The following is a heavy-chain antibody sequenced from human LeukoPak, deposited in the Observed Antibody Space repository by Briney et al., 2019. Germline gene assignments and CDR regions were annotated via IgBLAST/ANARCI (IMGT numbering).Heavy chain of an antibody. J-gene: IGHJ4*02. CDR2: ISSNGGGT. CDR3: ARITEGYSYGGYFDY. V-gene: IGHV3-64*01. D-gene: IGHD5-18*01. Sequence: GGSLRLSCAASGFTFSSFAMSWVRQAPGKGLEYVSAISSNGGGTYYTNSVKGRFTISRDNSKNTLYLQVGSLRVEDMGVYYCARITEGYSYGGYFDYWGQGTLVTVSS. CDR1: GFTFSSFA.